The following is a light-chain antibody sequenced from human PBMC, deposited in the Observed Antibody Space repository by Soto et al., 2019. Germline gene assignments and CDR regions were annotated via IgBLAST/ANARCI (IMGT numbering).Light chain of an antibody. CDR2: GAS. CDR3: HQYNNWPPWT. Sequence: DIVMTQSPGTLSVSPGERATLSCRASQSVGTNLAWYQQKPGQAPRLLIYGASTRATGVPARFTGSGSGTEFTLTISSLQSEDFAVYYCHQYNNWPPWTFGQGTKVDI. V-gene: IGKV3-15*01. J-gene: IGKJ1*01. CDR1: QSVGTN.